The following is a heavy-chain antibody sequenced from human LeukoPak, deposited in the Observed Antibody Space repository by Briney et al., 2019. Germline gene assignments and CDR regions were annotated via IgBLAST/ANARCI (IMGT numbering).Heavy chain of an antibody. CDR1: GVSISSYY. Sequence: SETLSLTCTVSGVSISSYYWSWIRQPPGKGLEWIGYIYYSGSTNYNPSLKSRVTISVDTSKSQFSLKLTSVTAADTAVYYCARDQNRAFDIWGQGTMVTVPS. J-gene: IGHJ3*02. CDR3: ARDQNRAFDI. V-gene: IGHV4-59*01. CDR2: IYYSGST. D-gene: IGHD1-14*01.